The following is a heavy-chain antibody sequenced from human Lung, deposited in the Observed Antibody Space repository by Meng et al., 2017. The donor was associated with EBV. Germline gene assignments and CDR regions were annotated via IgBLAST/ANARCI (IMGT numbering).Heavy chain of an antibody. CDR2: INHSGHT. D-gene: IGHD2-15*01. CDR1: GGSFSGYY. CDR3: AVTRYCSGGSCFDY. Sequence: WVAGRLWPPGTLSLPWAVYGGSFSGYYWSGIRQPPGKGLEWIGEINHSGHTNYNPSLKSRVTISVDTSKNQFSLNLSSVTAADTAVYYCAVTRYCSGGSCFDYWGQGTLVTVSS. J-gene: IGHJ4*02. V-gene: IGHV4-34*01.